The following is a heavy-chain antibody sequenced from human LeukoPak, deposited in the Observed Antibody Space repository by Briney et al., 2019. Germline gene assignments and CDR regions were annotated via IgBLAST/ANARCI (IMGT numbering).Heavy chain of an antibody. CDR3: AKYGGLRITMIVVVITELTDFDY. CDR1: GFTFSSYA. V-gene: IGHV3-23*01. Sequence: GSLRLSCAASGFTFSSYAMSWVRQAPGKGLEWVSAISGSGGSTYYADSVKGRFTISRDNSKNTLYLQMNSLRAEDTAVYYCAKYGGLRITMIVVVITELTDFDYWGQGTLVTVSS. CDR2: ISGSGGST. D-gene: IGHD3-22*01. J-gene: IGHJ4*02.